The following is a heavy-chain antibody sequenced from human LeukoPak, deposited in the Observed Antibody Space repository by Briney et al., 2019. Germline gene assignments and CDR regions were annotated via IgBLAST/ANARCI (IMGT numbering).Heavy chain of an antibody. Sequence: GGSLRLSCAASRFTFSSYSMNWVRQAPGKGLEWVSYTSSSSSYIYYTDSVKGRFTISRDNAKNSLYLQMNSLRAEDTAVYYCATFPVVGATSPDYWGQGTLVTVSS. CDR2: TSSSSSYI. J-gene: IGHJ4*02. CDR1: RFTFSSYS. V-gene: IGHV3-21*01. D-gene: IGHD2-15*01. CDR3: ATFPVVGATSPDY.